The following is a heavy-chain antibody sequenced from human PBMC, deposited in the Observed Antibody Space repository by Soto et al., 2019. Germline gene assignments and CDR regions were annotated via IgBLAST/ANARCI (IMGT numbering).Heavy chain of an antibody. V-gene: IGHV1-3*01. CDR1: GYTLPNYS. D-gene: IGHD2-8*01. CDR3: TRDLNGGNPFDY. CDR2: INPGSGYT. Sequence: QVQFVQSGAEVKKPGASVRLSCKPSGYTLPNYSIQWVRQGAGQGLQWLGWINPGSGYTEYSQRFQGRVTLSRDNSASTFYMDLTSLTSEDTAVYFCTRDLNGGNPFDYWGQGTLVTVSS. J-gene: IGHJ4*02.